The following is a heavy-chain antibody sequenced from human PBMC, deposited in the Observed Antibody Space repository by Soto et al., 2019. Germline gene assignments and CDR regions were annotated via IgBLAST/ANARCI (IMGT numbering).Heavy chain of an antibody. V-gene: IGHV4-31*03. CDR2: IHYSGST. J-gene: IGHJ6*02. D-gene: IGHD2-15*01. Sequence: QVQLQESGPGLVKPSQTLSLTCTVSGGSISSGGDYWSWIRQHPGKGLEWIGYIHYSGSTYYNPSLKSRVTLSVDTSKNHFSLKLSSVTAADTAVYYCARATPYYYYGMDVWGQGTTVTVSS. CDR1: GGSISSGGDY. CDR3: ARATPYYYYGMDV.